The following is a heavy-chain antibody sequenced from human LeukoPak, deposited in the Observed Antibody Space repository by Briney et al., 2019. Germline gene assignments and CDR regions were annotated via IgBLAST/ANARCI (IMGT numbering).Heavy chain of an antibody. V-gene: IGHV1-69*13. CDR3: ARDRDFWSGLKNWFDP. J-gene: IGHJ5*02. Sequence: SVKVSCKASGGTFSSYAISWVRQAPGQGLEWMGGIIPIFGTANYAQKFQGRVTITADESTSTAYMELSSLRSEDTAVYYCARDRDFWSGLKNWFDPWGQGTLVTVSS. CDR1: GGTFSSYA. CDR2: IIPIFGTA. D-gene: IGHD3-3*01.